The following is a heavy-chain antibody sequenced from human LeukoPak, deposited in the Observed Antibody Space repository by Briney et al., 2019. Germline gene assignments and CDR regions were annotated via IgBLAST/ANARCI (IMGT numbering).Heavy chain of an antibody. J-gene: IGHJ3*02. CDR1: GFTFNNYA. Sequence: GGSLRLSCAGSGFTFNNYAMSWVRQAPGKGLEWVSVISGNDGNTFYADSVKGRFTISRDNSKNTLYLQMNSLRAEDTALYYCAKPAQIDGSIDVFDIWGQGTMVTVSS. V-gene: IGHV3-23*01. CDR2: ISGNDGNT. D-gene: IGHD5-24*01. CDR3: AKPAQIDGSIDVFDI.